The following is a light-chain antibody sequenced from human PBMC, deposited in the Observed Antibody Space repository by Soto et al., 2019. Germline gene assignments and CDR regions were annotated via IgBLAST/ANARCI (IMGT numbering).Light chain of an antibody. V-gene: IGKV3-11*01. CDR2: DIS. CDR1: QSVAGS. Sequence: VLTQSPPTLSLSPGERAILSCRASQSVAGSLAWYQQKPGQAPRLLIYDISTRAAAIPARFSGSGSGTDFTLTVSSLEPEDFALYYCQQRSNRITFGQGTRLEI. J-gene: IGKJ5*01. CDR3: QQRSNRIT.